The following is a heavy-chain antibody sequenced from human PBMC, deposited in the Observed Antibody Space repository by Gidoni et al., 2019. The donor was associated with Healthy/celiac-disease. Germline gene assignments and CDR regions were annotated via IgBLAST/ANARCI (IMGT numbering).Heavy chain of an antibody. CDR1: GFTFRSYA. Sequence: EVQLLEPGGGLVQPGGSLRLSCAASGFTFRSYAMSWVRQAPGKGLGWVSAISGSGGSTYYADSVKGRFTISRDNSKNTLYLQMNSLRAEDTAVYYCAKDYGSGSYYNVGWFDPWGQGTLVTVSS. CDR3: AKDYGSGSYYNVGWFDP. V-gene: IGHV3-23*01. D-gene: IGHD3-10*01. CDR2: ISGSGGST. J-gene: IGHJ5*02.